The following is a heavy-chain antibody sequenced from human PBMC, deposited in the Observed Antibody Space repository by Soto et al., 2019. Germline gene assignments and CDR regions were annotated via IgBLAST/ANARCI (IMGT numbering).Heavy chain of an antibody. CDR1: GFTFSDYY. J-gene: IGHJ5*02. D-gene: IGHD5-18*01. CDR2: ISSSGSTI. Sequence: PGGSLRLSCAASGFTFSDYYMSWIRQAPGKGLEWVSYISSSGSTIYYADSVKGRFTISRDNTKNSLYLQMNSLRDEDTAVYYCGREGNSDGPFNCFDPWGQGTLVTVSS. V-gene: IGHV3-11*04. CDR3: GREGNSDGPFNCFDP.